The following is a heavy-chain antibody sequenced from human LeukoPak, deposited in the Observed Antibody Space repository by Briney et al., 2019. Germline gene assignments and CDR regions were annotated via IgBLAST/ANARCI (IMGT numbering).Heavy chain of an antibody. CDR2: IYYSGST. CDR1: GGSIRSYY. D-gene: IGHD3-10*01. V-gene: IGHV4-59*12. Sequence: SETLSLTCTVSGGSIRSYYWSWIRQPPGKGLEWIGYIYYSGSTIYNPSLRSRVTMSVDTSKNQSSLKLSSVTAADTAVYYCAKSNGYGLVDIWGQGTMVTVSS. CDR3: AKSNGYGLVDI. J-gene: IGHJ3*02.